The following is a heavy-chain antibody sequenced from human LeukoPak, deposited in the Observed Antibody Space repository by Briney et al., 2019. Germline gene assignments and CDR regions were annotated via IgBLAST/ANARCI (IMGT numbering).Heavy chain of an antibody. V-gene: IGHV3-21*01. CDR3: ARCQYYCSSTSCYMSYYYYYYMDV. J-gene: IGHJ6*03. CDR1: GFTFSSYS. D-gene: IGHD2-2*02. CDR2: ISSSSSYI. Sequence: GGSLRLSCAASGFTFSSYSMNWVRQAPGKGLEWVSSISSSSSYIYYADSVKGRFTISRDNAKNSLYLQMNSLRAEDTAVYYCARCQYYCSSTSCYMSYYYYYYMDVWGKGTTVTVSS.